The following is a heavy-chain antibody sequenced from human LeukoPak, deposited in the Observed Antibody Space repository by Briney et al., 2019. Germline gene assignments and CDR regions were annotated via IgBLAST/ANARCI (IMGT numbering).Heavy chain of an antibody. J-gene: IGHJ4*02. CDR1: GFTFSSHG. V-gene: IGHV3-30*18. Sequence: GGSLRLSCTASGFTFSSHGMHWVRQAPGKGLEWVAVKSYDGREQYYADSVKGRFTISRDNSKNTLYLQMNSLRAEDTAVYYCAKEYTNAMDYFDYWGQGALVTVSS. CDR2: KSYDGREQ. D-gene: IGHD2-8*01. CDR3: AKEYTNAMDYFDY.